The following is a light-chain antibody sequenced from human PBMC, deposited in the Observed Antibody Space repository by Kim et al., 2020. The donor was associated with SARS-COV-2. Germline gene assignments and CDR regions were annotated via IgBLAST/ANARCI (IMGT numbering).Light chain of an antibody. CDR2: YDS. CDR1: NIGSKS. Sequence: ATGKTARITCGGNNIGSKSVHWYQQKPGQAPVLVIYYDSDRPSWIPERFSGSNSGNTATLTISRVEAGDEADYYCQVWDSSSDHWVFGGGTQLTVL. J-gene: IGLJ3*02. CDR3: QVWDSSSDHWV. V-gene: IGLV3-21*04.